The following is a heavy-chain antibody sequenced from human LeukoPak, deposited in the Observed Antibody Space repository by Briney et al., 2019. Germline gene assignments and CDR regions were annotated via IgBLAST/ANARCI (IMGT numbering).Heavy chain of an antibody. D-gene: IGHD1-26*01. CDR2: TNHVGST. CDR3: ARHYDGRGSGSYYEDY. CDR1: GGSMSSHY. J-gene: IGHJ4*02. Sequence: SETLSLTCTVSGGSMSSHYWSWIRQPPGKGLQWVGYTNHVGSTDYNPSLKSRVTISIDTSKNQFSLKLSSVTAADTAVYYCARHYDGRGSGSYYEDYWGQGTLVIVSS. V-gene: IGHV4-59*08.